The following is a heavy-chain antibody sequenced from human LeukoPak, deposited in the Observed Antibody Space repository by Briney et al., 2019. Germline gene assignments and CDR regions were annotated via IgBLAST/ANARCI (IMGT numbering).Heavy chain of an antibody. V-gene: IGHV4-59*01. CDR1: GGSFSSYY. CDR3: ARVITVRGVIFDY. Sequence: PSETLSLTCTVSGGSFSSYYWSWIRQPPGKGLEWIGYIYYSGSTNYNPSLTSRITISVDTSKNQFSLTLSSVTAADTAVYYCARVITVRGVIFDYWGQGTLVTVSS. D-gene: IGHD3-16*01. J-gene: IGHJ4*02. CDR2: IYYSGST.